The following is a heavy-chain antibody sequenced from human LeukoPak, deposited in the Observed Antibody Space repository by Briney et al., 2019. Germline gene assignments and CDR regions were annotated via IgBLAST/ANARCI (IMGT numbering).Heavy chain of an antibody. D-gene: IGHD1-14*01. CDR3: ARLYKESYYYYYYMDV. Sequence: ASVKVSCKASGYTFTSYGISWVGQAPGQGLEWRGWISAYNGNTNYAQKLQGRVTMTTDTSTSTAYMQLRSLRSDGTAVYYCARLYKESYYYYYYMDVWGKGTTVTVSS. J-gene: IGHJ6*03. CDR2: ISAYNGNT. CDR1: GYTFTSYG. V-gene: IGHV1-18*01.